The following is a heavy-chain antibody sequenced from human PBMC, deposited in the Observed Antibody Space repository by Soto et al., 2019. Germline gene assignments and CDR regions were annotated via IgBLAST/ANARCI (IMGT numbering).Heavy chain of an antibody. V-gene: IGHV3-30*18. J-gene: IGHJ1*01. D-gene: IGHD4-4*01. CDR2: ISFDGSRK. CDR3: AKAPVPDYTAYGSCVFEL. CDR1: GYTFTSYA. Sequence: SCKASGYTFTSYAMHWVRQAPGKGLEWVAIISFDGSRKYYADSVQGRFTISRDNSKNTLYLQMNSLGAEDTAIFYCAKAPVPDYTAYGSCVFELWGRGTLVTVSS.